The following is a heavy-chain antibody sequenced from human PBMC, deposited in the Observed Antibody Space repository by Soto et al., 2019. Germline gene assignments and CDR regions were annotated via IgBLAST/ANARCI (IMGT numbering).Heavy chain of an antibody. CDR1: GFTFTSSA. V-gene: IGHV1-58*01. Sequence: SVKVSCKASGFTFTSSAFQWVRQARGQRLEWIGWIAVGSGYTNYAQRFQDRVTLTRDMSTATTYMELSRLTSGDTAIYYCAADATAWQQMVPSDYWGQGTLVTVSS. J-gene: IGHJ4*02. D-gene: IGHD2-8*01. CDR3: AADATAWQQMVPSDY. CDR2: IAVGSGYT.